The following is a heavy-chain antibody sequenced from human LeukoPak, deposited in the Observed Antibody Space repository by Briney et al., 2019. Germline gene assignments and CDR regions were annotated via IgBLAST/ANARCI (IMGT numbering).Heavy chain of an antibody. CDR1: GFTFSSYA. V-gene: IGHV3-23*01. CDR2: ISGSGGST. D-gene: IGHD2-15*01. J-gene: IGHJ4*02. Sequence: GGSLRLSCAASGFTFSSYAMSWVRQAPGKGLEWVSAISGSGGSTCYADSVKGRFTISRDNSKNTLYLQMNSLRAEDTAVYYCANPEYCSGGSCYSGSIDYWGQGTLVTVSS. CDR3: ANPEYCSGGSCYSGSIDY.